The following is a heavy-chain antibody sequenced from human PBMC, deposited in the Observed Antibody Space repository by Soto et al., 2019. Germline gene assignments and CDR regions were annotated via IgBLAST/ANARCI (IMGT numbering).Heavy chain of an antibody. J-gene: IGHJ4*02. Sequence: PVGSLRLSCAASGFTFSSYAMSWVRQAPVKGLEWVSAISGSGGSTYYADSVKGRFTISRDNSKNTLYLQMNSLRAEDTAVYYCAKESGYSYGYWPCDYWGQGTLVTVSS. CDR2: ISGSGGST. V-gene: IGHV3-23*01. D-gene: IGHD5-18*01. CDR3: AKESGYSYGYWPCDY. CDR1: GFTFSSYA.